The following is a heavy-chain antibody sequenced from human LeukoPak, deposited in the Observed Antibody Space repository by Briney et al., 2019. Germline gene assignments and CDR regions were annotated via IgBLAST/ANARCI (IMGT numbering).Heavy chain of an antibody. V-gene: IGHV1-46*01. Sequence: VASVKVSCKATGYTFSSYYINWVRQAPGQGLEWMGLIDPSNDYTRYAQKFQGRVTMTRDTSTSTVYMHLSSLRSEDSAVYYCAGDGSGSSLGGYGYWGQGTLVTVSS. J-gene: IGHJ4*02. CDR3: AGDGSGSSLGGYGY. CDR1: GYTFSSYY. CDR2: IDPSNDYT. D-gene: IGHD6-6*01.